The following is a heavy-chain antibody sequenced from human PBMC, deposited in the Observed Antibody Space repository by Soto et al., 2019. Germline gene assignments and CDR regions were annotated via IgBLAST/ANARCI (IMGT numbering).Heavy chain of an antibody. D-gene: IGHD6-19*01. Sequence: GGSLRLSCAVSGFTLTSYSMNWVRQAPGKGLEWISFINKNGFTIYYADSVKGRFTISRDYAKNSLYLQMDSLRHEDTAVYYCARGAVPGTYLFDYWGLGTLVPVSS. V-gene: IGHV3-48*02. CDR1: GFTLTSYS. CDR2: INKNGFTI. CDR3: ARGAVPGTYLFDY. J-gene: IGHJ4*02.